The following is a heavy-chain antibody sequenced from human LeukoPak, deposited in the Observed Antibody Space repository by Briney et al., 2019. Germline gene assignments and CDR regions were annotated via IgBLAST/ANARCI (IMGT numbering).Heavy chain of an antibody. CDR2: ISSSSSTI. CDR3: ARVVPPYYYYYMDV. Sequence: GGSLRLSCAASGFTFRSYSMNWVRQAPGKGLEWVSYISSSSSTIYYADSVKGRFTISRDNAKNSLYLQMNSLRAEDTAVYYCARVVPPYYYYYMDVWGKGTTVTVSS. CDR1: GFTFRSYS. J-gene: IGHJ6*03. V-gene: IGHV3-48*04.